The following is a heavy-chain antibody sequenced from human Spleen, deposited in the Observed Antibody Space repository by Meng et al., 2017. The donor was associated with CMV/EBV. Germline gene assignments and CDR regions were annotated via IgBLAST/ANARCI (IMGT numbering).Heavy chain of an antibody. CDR3: ARIITIFGVVIKD. CDR1: GDSIGTFY. J-gene: IGHJ1*01. D-gene: IGHD3-3*01. Sequence: SETLSLTCTVSGDSIGTFYWSWIRQPPGKGLEWIGYIYYSGSTNYNPSLKSRVTISVDTSKNQFSLNLRSVTAADTAVYYCARIITIFGVVIKDWGQGTLVTVSS. CDR2: IYYSGST. V-gene: IGHV4-59*12.